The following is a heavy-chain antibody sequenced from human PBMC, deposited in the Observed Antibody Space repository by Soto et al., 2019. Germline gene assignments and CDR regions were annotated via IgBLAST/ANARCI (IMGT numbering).Heavy chain of an antibody. Sequence: QITLKESGPTLVNPTQTLTLTCTSSGFSLSTVGVGVGWIRQPPGKALEWLALIYWDDDKRYSPSLKSRLTITKDTSKNQVALTLTNKDPVDTDTYYCALRRAILGVVYGLDVWGQGTTVTVSS. CDR3: ALRRAILGVVYGLDV. V-gene: IGHV2-5*02. CDR1: GFSLSTVGVG. CDR2: IYWDDDK. J-gene: IGHJ6*02. D-gene: IGHD3-3*01.